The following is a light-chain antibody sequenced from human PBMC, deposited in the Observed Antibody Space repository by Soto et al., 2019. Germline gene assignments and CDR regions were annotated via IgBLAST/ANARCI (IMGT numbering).Light chain of an antibody. CDR3: SSYTSSSTYG. Sequence: QSALTQPASVSGSPGQSIAISCTGTSSDVGGYNYVSWYQQHPGKAPKLMVYDVSNRPSGVSNRLSGSESGNTASLTISGLQAEDEADYYCSSYTSSSTYGFGTGTKRTVL. J-gene: IGLJ1*01. V-gene: IGLV2-14*01. CDR1: SSDVGGYNY. CDR2: DVS.